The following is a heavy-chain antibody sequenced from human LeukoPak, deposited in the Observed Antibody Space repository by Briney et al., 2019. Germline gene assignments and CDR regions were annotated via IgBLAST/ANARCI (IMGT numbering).Heavy chain of an antibody. CDR1: GYTFTSYY. J-gene: IGHJ6*04. CDR2: INPSGGST. V-gene: IGHV1-46*01. D-gene: IGHD5-24*01. Sequence: ASVKVSCKASGYTFTSYYMHWVRQAPGQGLEWMGIINPSGGSTSYAQKFQGRVTMTRDTSTSTVYMELSSLRSEDTAVYYCARERYEQSGGRDYYYGMDVWGKGTTVTVSS. CDR3: ARERYEQSGGRDYYYGMDV.